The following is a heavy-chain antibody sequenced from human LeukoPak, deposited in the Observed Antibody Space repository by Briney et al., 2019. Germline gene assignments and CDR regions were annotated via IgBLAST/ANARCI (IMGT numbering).Heavy chain of an antibody. V-gene: IGHV3-48*02. CDR1: GFTFRSYT. D-gene: IGHD6-13*01. CDR3: ARVRYSNSWYLVDY. J-gene: IGHJ4*02. Sequence: GGSLRLSCAATGFTFRSYTMNWARQAPGKGLEWLAYISTTGSTTYYADSVKGRFTISRDNAKDSLFLQMNSLRDEDTAVYYCARVRYSNSWYLVDYWGQGTLVTVSS. CDR2: ISTTGSTT.